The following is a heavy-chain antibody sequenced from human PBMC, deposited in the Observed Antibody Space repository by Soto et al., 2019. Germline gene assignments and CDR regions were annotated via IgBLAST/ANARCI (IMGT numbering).Heavy chain of an antibody. CDR1: GGSINSYY. V-gene: IGHV4-59*08. J-gene: IGHJ6*03. Sequence: SETLSLTCTVSGGSINSYYWSWIRQPPGKGLEWIGYIYYTGSTNYTPSLKSRLTISVDTSNNHFSLKLTSVTAADTAVSFCAGEGGDSSTPYYYYLEGWDKET. CDR2: IYYTGST. CDR3: AGEGGDSSTPYYYYLEG. D-gene: IGHD6-13*01.